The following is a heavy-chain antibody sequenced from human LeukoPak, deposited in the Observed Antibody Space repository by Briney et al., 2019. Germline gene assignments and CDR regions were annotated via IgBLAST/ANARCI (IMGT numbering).Heavy chain of an antibody. CDR1: GFTFSYYW. CDR2: INSDGSST. D-gene: IGHD6-13*01. Sequence: GGSLRLSCAASGFTFSYYWVHWVRQVPGKGLVWVSRINSDGSSTTYADSVKGRFTISRDNAKNTVYLQMNSLRADDTAVYYCARGIVAAGDFDYWGQGTLVTVSS. CDR3: ARGIVAAGDFDY. V-gene: IGHV3-74*01. J-gene: IGHJ4*02.